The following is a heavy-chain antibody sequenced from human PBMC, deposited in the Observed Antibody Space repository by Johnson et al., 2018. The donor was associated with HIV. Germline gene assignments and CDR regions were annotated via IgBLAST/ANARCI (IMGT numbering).Heavy chain of an antibody. J-gene: IGHJ3*02. CDR3: ARVPLDDWHSDAFDI. V-gene: IGHV3-66*01. D-gene: IGHD1-1*01. CDR1: GFTFDDYA. Sequence: VQLVESGGVAVQPGGFLRLSCTASGFTFDDYALHWGRQAPGKGLEWVSVIYSGGSTYDADSVKGRFTISRDNSKNTLYLQMNSLRAEDTAVYYCARVPLDDWHSDAFDIWGQGTMVTVSS. CDR2: IYSGGST.